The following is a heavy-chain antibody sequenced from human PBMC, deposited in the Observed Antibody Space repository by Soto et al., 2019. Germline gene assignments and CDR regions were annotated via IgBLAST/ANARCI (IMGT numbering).Heavy chain of an antibody. Sequence: QVQLQESGPGVVKPSGTLSLTCIVSGASVTDSNWWTSVRKPPGQGLEWIGEIFHTGGTNYSPSLKCRVTLSLDKSKNQLSLEVTSVTAADTAIYYCAREFASGGNFRMDVWGQGTTVIVSS. V-gene: IGHV4-4*02. D-gene: IGHD5-12*01. CDR2: IFHTGGT. J-gene: IGHJ6*02. CDR3: AREFASGGNFRMDV. CDR1: GASVTDSNW.